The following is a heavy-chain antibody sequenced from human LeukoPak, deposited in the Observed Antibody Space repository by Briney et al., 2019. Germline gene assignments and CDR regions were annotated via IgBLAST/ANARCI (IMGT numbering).Heavy chain of an antibody. D-gene: IGHD6-19*01. CDR2: IRDSGDIT. CDR3: AKVGGAGIAVVLLDY. CDR1: GFTFSSYA. J-gene: IGHJ4*02. V-gene: IGHV3-23*01. Sequence: GGSLRLSCAASGFTFSSYAMSWVRQAPGKGLEWVAIIRDSGDITYYADSVKGRFTISRDNSKNTLYLQMNSLRAEDTAVYYCAKVGGAGIAVVLLDYWGQGTLVTVSS.